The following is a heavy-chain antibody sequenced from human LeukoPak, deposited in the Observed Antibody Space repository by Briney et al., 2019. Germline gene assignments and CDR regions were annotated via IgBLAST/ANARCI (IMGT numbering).Heavy chain of an antibody. Sequence: GGSLRLSCAASGFTFSSYSMNWVRQAPGKGLEWVSSISSSGAITYYAASVKGRITISRDTSKNTLYLQMISMRAEDTAVYYCARASVAGLVFFDFWGEGTLVSVSS. CDR3: ARASVAGLVFFDF. V-gene: IGHV3-23*01. D-gene: IGHD6-19*01. CDR1: GFTFSSYS. J-gene: IGHJ4*02. CDR2: ISSSGAIT.